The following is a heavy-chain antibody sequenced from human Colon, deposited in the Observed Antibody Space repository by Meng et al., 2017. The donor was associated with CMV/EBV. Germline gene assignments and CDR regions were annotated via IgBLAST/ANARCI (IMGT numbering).Heavy chain of an antibody. CDR3: AKRYTNNWYYFDY. D-gene: IGHD6-13*01. V-gene: IGHV3-23*01. J-gene: IGHJ4*02. CDR1: GFAFASYA. CDR2: ISGSGRVT. Sequence: GGSLRLSCAASGFAFASYAMNWVRQAPGKGLEWVSDISGSGRVTYYADSVKGRFTISRDNSKNTLYLQMDSLRAEDTAIYYCAKRYTNNWYYFDYWGQGTLVTVSS.